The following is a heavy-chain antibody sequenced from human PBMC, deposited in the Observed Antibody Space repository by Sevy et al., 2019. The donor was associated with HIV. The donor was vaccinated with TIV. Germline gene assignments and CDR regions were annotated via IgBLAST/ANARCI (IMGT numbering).Heavy chain of an antibody. D-gene: IGHD6-13*01. CDR2: ISAENGHT. V-gene: IGHV1-18*01. CDR3: ATKGIIAVGTLDY. Sequence: ASVRVSCKTSSYSFSTYDFIWVRQAPGQGLDWLGWISAENGHTLHAQRFQGRVTMTTDTSASEVYMELRNLRSDDTAIYYCATKGIIAVGTLDYWGQGTLVTVSS. J-gene: IGHJ4*02. CDR1: SYSFSTYD.